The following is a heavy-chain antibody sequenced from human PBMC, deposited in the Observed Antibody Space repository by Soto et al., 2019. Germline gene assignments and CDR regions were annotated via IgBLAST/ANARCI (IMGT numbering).Heavy chain of an antibody. D-gene: IGHD3-22*01. J-gene: IGHJ4*02. Sequence: ASVKVSCKASGYTFTSYGISWVRQAPGQGLEWMGWISAYNGNTNYAQKLQGRVTMTTDTSTSTAYMELRSLRSDDTAVYYCARDGPYYYDSSGSGYFDYWGQGTLVTVSS. CDR1: GYTFTSYG. CDR2: ISAYNGNT. CDR3: ARDGPYYYDSSGSGYFDY. V-gene: IGHV1-18*01.